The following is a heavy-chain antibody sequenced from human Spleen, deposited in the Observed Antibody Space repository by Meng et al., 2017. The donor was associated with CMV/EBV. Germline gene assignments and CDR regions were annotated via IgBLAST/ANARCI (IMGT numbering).Heavy chain of an antibody. CDR2: INPNSGGT. CDR3: ARLTNDLQGWGPDY. J-gene: IGHJ4*02. Sequence: ASVKVSCKASGYTFTSYGINWVRQAPGQGLEWMGWINPNSGGTNYAQKFQGRVTMTRDTSISTAYMELSRLISDDTAVYYCARLTNDLQGWGPDYWGQGTLVTVSS. V-gene: IGHV1-2*02. CDR1: GYTFTSYG. D-gene: IGHD3-16*01.